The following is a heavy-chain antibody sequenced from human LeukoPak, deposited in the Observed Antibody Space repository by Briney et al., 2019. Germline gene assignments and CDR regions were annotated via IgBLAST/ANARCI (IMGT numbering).Heavy chain of an antibody. D-gene: IGHD3-10*01. J-gene: IGHJ4*02. CDR2: IRAYNGGT. V-gene: IGHV1-18*01. Sequence: ASVKVSCKSSGYTLSSYGINWGRQAPGQGLGWVGWIRAYNGGTKYEQKLQGRVTMTTDTSTNTAYLELTSVSSDDTAMYYCARDLHYYGSGSLWDYWGQGTLVTVSS. CDR3: ARDLHYYGSGSLWDY. CDR1: GYTLSSYG.